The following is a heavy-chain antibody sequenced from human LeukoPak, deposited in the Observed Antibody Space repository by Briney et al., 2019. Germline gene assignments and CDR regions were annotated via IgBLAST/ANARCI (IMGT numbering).Heavy chain of an antibody. CDR2: ISGSGGST. V-gene: IGHV3-23*01. CDR3: AKAETRRLRYFDWLSPRPYYYYGMDV. CDR1: GFTFSSYA. J-gene: IGHJ6*02. Sequence: GSLRLSCAASGFTFSSYAMSWVRQAPGKGLEWVSAISGSGGSTYYADSVKGRFTISGDNSKNTLYLQMNSLRAEDTAVYYCAKAETRRLRYFDWLSPRPYYYYGMDVWGQGTTVTVSS. D-gene: IGHD3-9*01.